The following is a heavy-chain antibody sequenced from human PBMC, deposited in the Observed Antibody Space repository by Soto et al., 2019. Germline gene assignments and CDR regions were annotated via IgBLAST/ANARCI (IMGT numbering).Heavy chain of an antibody. CDR1: GFTFSSYG. V-gene: IGHV3-33*01. J-gene: IGHJ4*02. D-gene: IGHD5-12*01. Sequence: GGSLRLSCAASGFTFSSYGMHWVRQAPGKGLEWVAVIWYDGSNKYYADSVKGRFTISRDNSKNTLYLQMNSLRAEDTAVYYCARDRDIVATTYEFDYWGQGTLVTVSS. CDR2: IWYDGSNK. CDR3: ARDRDIVATTYEFDY.